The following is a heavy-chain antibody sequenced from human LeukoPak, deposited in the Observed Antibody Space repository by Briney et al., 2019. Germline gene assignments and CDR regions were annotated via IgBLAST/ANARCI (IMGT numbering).Heavy chain of an antibody. CDR2: INHSGST. J-gene: IGHJ5*02. CDR3: ARGDVWFDP. CDR1: GGSISSYY. V-gene: IGHV4-34*01. Sequence: SETLSLICTVSGGSISSYYWSWIRQPAGKGLEWIGEINHSGSTNYNPSLKSRVTISVDTSKNQFSLKLSSVTAADTAVYYCARGDVWFDPWGQGTLVTVSS.